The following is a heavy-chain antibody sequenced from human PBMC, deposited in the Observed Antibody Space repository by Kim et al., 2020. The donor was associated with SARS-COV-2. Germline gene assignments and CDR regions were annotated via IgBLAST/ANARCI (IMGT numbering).Heavy chain of an antibody. Sequence: GGSLRLSCAASGFTFRDYDMHWVRQAPGKGLEWVSGISGNSGHIDYADSVRGRFTISRDNAKNSLYLQMISLRVEDTALYYCAREGDLATAGTCSYFQH. CDR2: ISGNSGHI. V-gene: IGHV3-9*01. J-gene: IGHJ1*01. D-gene: IGHD6-13*01. CDR1: GFTFRDYD. CDR3: AREGDLATAGTCSYFQH.